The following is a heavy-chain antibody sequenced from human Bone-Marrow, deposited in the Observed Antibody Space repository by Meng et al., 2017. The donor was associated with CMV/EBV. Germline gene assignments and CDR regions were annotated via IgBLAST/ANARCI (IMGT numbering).Heavy chain of an antibody. Sequence: GESLKISCAASGFSFSFYGVTWVRQAPGKGLEWVSSISDDSTYIYYADSVKGRFTISRDNAKNLLYLQMNSLRAEDTAVYYCAREESAWRHQVLLHYSMDLWGQGTTVTVSS. CDR3: AREESAWRHQVLLHYSMDL. D-gene: IGHD2-2*01. V-gene: IGHV3-21*01. J-gene: IGHJ6*01. CDR2: ISDDSTYI. CDR1: GFSFSFYG.